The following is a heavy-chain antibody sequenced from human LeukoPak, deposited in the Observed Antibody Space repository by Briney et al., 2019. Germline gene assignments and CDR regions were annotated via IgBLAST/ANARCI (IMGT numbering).Heavy chain of an antibody. J-gene: IGHJ4*02. CDR1: GYTFTSYG. CDR2: ISAYNGNT. CDR3: ARDNTVVTPTGSFDY. Sequence: ASVTVSCKASGYTFTSYGISWVRQAPGQGLEWMGWISAYNGNTNYAQKLQGRVTMTTDTSTSTAYMELGSLRSDDTAVYYCARDNTVVTPTGSFDYWGQGTLVTVSS. V-gene: IGHV1-18*01. D-gene: IGHD4-23*01.